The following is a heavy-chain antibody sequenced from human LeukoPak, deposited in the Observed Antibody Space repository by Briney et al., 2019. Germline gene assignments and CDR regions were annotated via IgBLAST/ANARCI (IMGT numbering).Heavy chain of an antibody. D-gene: IGHD3-22*01. CDR1: GFTVSSNY. J-gene: IGHJ4*02. CDR2: IYSGGRT. V-gene: IGHV3-66*01. CDR3: ARFEMGYYDSSGYYGY. Sequence: GGSLRLSCAASGFTVSSNYMSWVRQAPGKGLEWVSVIYSGGRTYNADSVKGRFTISRDKSKNTLYLQMNSLRAEDTAVYYCARFEMGYYDSSGYYGYWGQGTLVTVSS.